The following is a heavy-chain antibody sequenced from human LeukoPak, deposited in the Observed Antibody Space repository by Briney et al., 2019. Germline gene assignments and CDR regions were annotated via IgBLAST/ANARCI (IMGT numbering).Heavy chain of an antibody. J-gene: IGHJ4*02. V-gene: IGHV1-2*02. CDR2: INPSDGGT. CDR3: ARSDKCTTCSIDY. D-gene: IGHD2-2*01. Sequence: ASVKVSCKASGYTVTGYYLHWVRRAPGQRPEWMGWINPSDGGTNYAQKFQGRVTMTRDTSINTACMDLSSLRSDDTAVYYCARSDKCTTCSIDYWGQGTLVTVSS. CDR1: GYTVTGYY.